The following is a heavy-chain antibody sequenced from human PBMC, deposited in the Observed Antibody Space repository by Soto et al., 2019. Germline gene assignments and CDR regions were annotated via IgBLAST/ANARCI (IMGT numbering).Heavy chain of an antibody. Sequence: QVQLVQSGAEVKQPGSSVKVSCKASGGTFGSYAISWVRQAPGQGLEWMGGIIPIPGTANYAQKFQGRVTIAADESTSTAYMELSSLRSEDTAVYYCARSQGSSTSLEIYYYYYSGMDVWGQGTTVTVSS. CDR2: IIPIPGTA. CDR3: ARSQGSSTSLEIYYYYYSGMDV. V-gene: IGHV1-69*01. J-gene: IGHJ6*02. CDR1: GGTFGSYA. D-gene: IGHD2-2*01.